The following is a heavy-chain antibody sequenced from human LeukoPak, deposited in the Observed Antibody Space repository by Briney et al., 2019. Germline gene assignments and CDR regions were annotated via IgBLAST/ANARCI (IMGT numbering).Heavy chain of an antibody. J-gene: IGHJ4*02. D-gene: IGHD6-13*01. V-gene: IGHV3-48*03. CDR3: ARGPKINIAAAGTCFDY. CDR2: ISTGGSAI. CDR1: GFTFSSYE. Sequence: PGGSLRLSCAASGFTFSSYEMNWVRQAPGKGLEWVSYISTGGSAIFYADSVKGRFTISRDNAKNSLFLQMDSLRAEDTAVYYCARGPKINIAAAGTCFDYWGQGTLVTVSS.